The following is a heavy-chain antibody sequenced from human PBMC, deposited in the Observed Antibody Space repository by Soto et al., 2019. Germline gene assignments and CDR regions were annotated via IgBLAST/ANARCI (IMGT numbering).Heavy chain of an antibody. CDR1: GYSFTSYW. Sequence: PGESLKISCKGSGYSFTSYWIGWVRQMPGKGLEWMGIIYPGDSDTRYSPSFQGQVTISADKSISTAYLQWSSLKASDTAMYYCARHDLRDIAAASIDRIYYYGMDVWGKGTTGTVSS. CDR2: IYPGDSDT. V-gene: IGHV5-51*01. J-gene: IGHJ6*04. D-gene: IGHD6-13*01. CDR3: ARHDLRDIAAASIDRIYYYGMDV.